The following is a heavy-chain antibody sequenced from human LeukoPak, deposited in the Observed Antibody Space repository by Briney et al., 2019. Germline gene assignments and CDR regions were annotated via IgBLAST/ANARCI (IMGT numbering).Heavy chain of an antibody. CDR1: GGSFSGYY. J-gene: IGHJ5*02. D-gene: IGHD2-2*02. V-gene: IGHV4-34*01. CDR3: ASGGVDCSSTSCYSNNWFDP. CDR2: TNHSGST. Sequence: SETLSLTCAVYGGSFSGYYWSWIRQPPGKGLEWIGETNHSGSTNYNPSLKSRVTISVDTSKNQFSLKLSSVTAADTAVYYCASGGVDCSSTSCYSNNWFDPWGQGTLVTVSS.